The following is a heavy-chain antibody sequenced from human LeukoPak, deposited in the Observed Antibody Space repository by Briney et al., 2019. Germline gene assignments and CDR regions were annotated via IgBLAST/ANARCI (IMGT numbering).Heavy chain of an antibody. Sequence: GGSLRLSCAASGFTFSSYSMNWVRQAPGKGLEWVSSISSSSSNIYYADSVKGRFTISRDNAKNSLYLQMNSLRVEDTAVYYCAREYVDIVPMGSFDYWGQGTLVTVSS. D-gene: IGHD5-12*01. CDR1: GFTFSSYS. CDR3: AREYVDIVPMGSFDY. V-gene: IGHV3-21*01. CDR2: ISSSSSNI. J-gene: IGHJ4*02.